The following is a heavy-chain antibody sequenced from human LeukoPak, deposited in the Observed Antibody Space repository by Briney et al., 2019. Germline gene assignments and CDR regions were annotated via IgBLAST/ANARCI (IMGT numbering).Heavy chain of an antibody. CDR3: ARGYCSGGSCYDY. D-gene: IGHD2-15*01. V-gene: IGHV4-31*03. J-gene: IGHJ4*02. Sequence: SETLSLTCTVSGGSISSGGYYWSWIREHPGKGLEWIGYIYYSGSTYYNPSLKSRVTISVDTSENQFSLKLSSVTATDTAVYYCARGYCSGGSCYDYWGQGTLVTVSP. CDR1: GGSISSGGYY. CDR2: IYYSGST.